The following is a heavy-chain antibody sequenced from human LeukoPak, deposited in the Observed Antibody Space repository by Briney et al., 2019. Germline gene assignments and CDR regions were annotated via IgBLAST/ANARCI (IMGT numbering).Heavy chain of an antibody. CDR2: ISGYNGHT. J-gene: IGHJ4*02. D-gene: IGHD2-21*01. CDR1: GYTLTTYG. CDR3: ARAPSSCQLTYCYVTDY. Sequence: ASVKVSCKASGYTLTTYGMSWVRQAHGQGLEWMGWISGYNGHTNYAQSLQGRVTMTTDPSTGTAYMELRSLSSDDTAVYYCARAPSSCQLTYCYVTDYWGQGTLVTVSS. V-gene: IGHV1-18*01.